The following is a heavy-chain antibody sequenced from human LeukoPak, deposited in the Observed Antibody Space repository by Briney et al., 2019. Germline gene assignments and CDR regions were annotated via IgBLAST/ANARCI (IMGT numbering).Heavy chain of an antibody. CDR2: INPNSGGT. CDR3: ARGRYYYVGPFDY. CDR1: GYTFTGYY. J-gene: IGHJ4*02. D-gene: IGHD3-10*01. Sequence: ASVKVSCKASGYTFTGYYMHWVRQAPGQGLEWMGWINPNSGGTSYAQKFQGRVTMTRDTSISTAYMELSRLRSDDTAVYYCARGRYYYVGPFDYWGQGTLVTVSS. V-gene: IGHV1-2*02.